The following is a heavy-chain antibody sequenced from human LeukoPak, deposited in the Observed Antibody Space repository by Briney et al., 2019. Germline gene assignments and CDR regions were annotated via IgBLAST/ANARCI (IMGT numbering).Heavy chain of an antibody. D-gene: IGHD2-2*01. CDR3: ARALYCSSTSCLQFYYYYYGMDV. V-gene: IGHV1-18*01. J-gene: IGHJ6*02. Sequence: GASVTVSCKASGYTFTSYGISWVRQAPGQGLEWMGWISAYNGNTNYAQKLQGRVTMTTDTSTSTAYMELRSLRSDDTAVYYCARALYCSSTSCLQFYYYYYGMDVWGQGTTVTVSS. CDR2: ISAYNGNT. CDR1: GYTFTSYG.